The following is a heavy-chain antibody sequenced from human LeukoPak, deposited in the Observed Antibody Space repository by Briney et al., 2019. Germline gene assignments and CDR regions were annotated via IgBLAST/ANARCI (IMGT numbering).Heavy chain of an antibody. CDR1: GFIFSTYD. CDR3: ARDSPQRYDSSGYYYLFDY. J-gene: IGHJ4*02. V-gene: IGHV3-30*03. D-gene: IGHD3-22*01. CDR2: ISYDRSNK. Sequence: PGGSLRLSCAASGFIFSTYDMHWVRQAPGKGLEWVAVISYDRSNKYYGDSVKGRFTISRDNSKNSLYLQMNSLRAEDTAVYYCARDSPQRYDSSGYYYLFDYWGQGTLVTVSS.